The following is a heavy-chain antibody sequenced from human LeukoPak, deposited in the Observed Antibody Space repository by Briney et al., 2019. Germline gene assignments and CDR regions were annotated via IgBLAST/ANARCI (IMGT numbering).Heavy chain of an antibody. CDR3: AREGTGHDY. CDR2: IYHSGST. Sequence: SETLSLTCTVSGYSISSGYYWGWIRQPPGKGLEWIGSIYHSGSTYYNPSLKSRVTISVDTSKNQFSLKLSSVTAADTAVYYCAREGTGHDYWGQGTLVTVSS. CDR1: GYSISSGYY. D-gene: IGHD1-1*01. V-gene: IGHV4-38-2*02. J-gene: IGHJ4*02.